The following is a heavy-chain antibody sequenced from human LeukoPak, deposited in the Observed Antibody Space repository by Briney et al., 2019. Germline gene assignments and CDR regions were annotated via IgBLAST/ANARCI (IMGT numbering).Heavy chain of an antibody. Sequence: PGRSLRLSCTASGFAFGDYAMSWFRQAPGAGLEWVGFIRKKTYGETTEYAASVIGRFSISRDDSKSIAYLQMNSLKTEDTAVYYCARALDCSSTTCYIWWFDRWGQGTLVTVSS. V-gene: IGHV3-49*03. CDR2: IRKKTYGETT. CDR3: ARALDCSSTTCYIWWFDR. J-gene: IGHJ5*02. D-gene: IGHD2-2*02. CDR1: GFAFGDYA.